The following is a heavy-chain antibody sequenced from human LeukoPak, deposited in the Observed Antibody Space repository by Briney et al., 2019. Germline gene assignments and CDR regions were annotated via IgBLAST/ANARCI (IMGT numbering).Heavy chain of an antibody. Sequence: ASVKVSCKASVYTFTSYDTNWVRQATGQGLEWMGWMNAVSANTGYAQKFQGIVTITRNTSISTAYMELSSLRSEDTAVYCCARGGGYSYGALDYWGQGTPVTVSS. CDR3: ARGGGYSYGALDY. CDR2: MNAVSANT. J-gene: IGHJ4*02. D-gene: IGHD5-18*01. CDR1: VYTFTSYD. V-gene: IGHV1-8*03.